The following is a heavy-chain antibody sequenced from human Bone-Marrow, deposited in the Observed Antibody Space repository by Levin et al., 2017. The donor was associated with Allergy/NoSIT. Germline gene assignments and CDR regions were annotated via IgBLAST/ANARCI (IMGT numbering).Heavy chain of an antibody. Sequence: GGSLRLSCAASGFAFSDYWMHWVRQAPGKGLVWVSRINSDGTRATYADSVKGRLTISTDNAKKTLYLQINSLRVADTAVYYCARAPGGVFGMDVWGQGTTVTVSS. V-gene: IGHV3-74*01. J-gene: IGHJ6*02. D-gene: IGHD3-16*01. CDR2: INSDGTRA. CDR1: GFAFSDYW. CDR3: ARAPGGVFGMDV.